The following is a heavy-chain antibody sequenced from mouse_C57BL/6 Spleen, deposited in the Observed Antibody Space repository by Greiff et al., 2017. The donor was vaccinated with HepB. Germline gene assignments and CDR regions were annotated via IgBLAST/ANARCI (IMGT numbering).Heavy chain of an antibody. Sequence: EVKVVESEGGLVQPGSSMKLSCTASGFTFSDYYMAWVRQVPEKGLEWVANINYDGSSTYYLDSLKSRFIISRDNAKNILYLQMSSLKSEDTATYYCARCDYDVGAMDYWGQGTSVTVSS. CDR1: GFTFSDYY. J-gene: IGHJ4*01. V-gene: IGHV5-16*01. D-gene: IGHD2-4*01. CDR3: ARCDYDVGAMDY. CDR2: INYDGSST.